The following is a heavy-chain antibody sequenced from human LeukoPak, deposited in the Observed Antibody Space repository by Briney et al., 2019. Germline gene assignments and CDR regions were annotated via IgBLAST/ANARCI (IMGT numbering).Heavy chain of an antibody. D-gene: IGHD1-14*01. J-gene: IGHJ4*02. CDR1: GGSFSGYY. CDR2: INHSGST. CDR3: ARGPYHPHAAGIRYFDY. V-gene: IGHV4-34*01. Sequence: PSGTLSLTCAVYGGSFSGYYWSWIRQPPGKGLEWIGEINHSGSTNYNPSLKGRVTISVDTSKNQFSLKLSSVTAADTAVYYCARGPYHPHAAGIRYFDYWGQGTLVTVSS.